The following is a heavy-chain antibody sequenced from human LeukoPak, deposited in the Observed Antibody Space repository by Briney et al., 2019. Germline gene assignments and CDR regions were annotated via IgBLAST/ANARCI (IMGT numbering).Heavy chain of an antibody. J-gene: IGHJ4*02. V-gene: IGHV3-23*01. CDR1: GFTFSSYA. D-gene: IGHD6-19*01. Sequence: GGSLRLSCAASGFTFSSYAMSWVRQAPGKGLEWVSAISDNGDSTYYADSVKGRFTISRDSSKNTLYLQMNSLRAKDTATYYCAKSKYSGGWYDYWGQGTLVTVSS. CDR2: ISDNGDST. CDR3: AKSKYSGGWYDY.